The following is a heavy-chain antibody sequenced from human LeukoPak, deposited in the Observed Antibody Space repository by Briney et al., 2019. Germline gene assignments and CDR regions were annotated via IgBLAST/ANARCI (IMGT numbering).Heavy chain of an antibody. V-gene: IGHV4-59*01. CDR2: IYYSGST. D-gene: IGHD3-22*01. J-gene: IGHJ6*03. CDR3: ARVYYYDSSGYWDYYYYMDV. Sequence: PSETLSLTCTVSGGSISSYYWSWIRQPPGKGLERIGYIYYSGSTNYNPSLKSRVTISVDTSKNQFSLKLSSVTAADTAVYYCARVYYYDSSGYWDYYYYMDVWGKGTTVTVSS. CDR1: GGSISSYY.